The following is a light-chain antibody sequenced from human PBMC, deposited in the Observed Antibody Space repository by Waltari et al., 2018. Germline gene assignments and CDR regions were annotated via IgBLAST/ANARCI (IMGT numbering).Light chain of an antibody. CDR3: QSYDSSLSGWRV. Sequence: QSVLTQPPSVSGAPGQRVTISCTGGSSNIGADYDVHWYQQLPGTAPKLLIFDTNNRPSGVPNRFSGSKSGTSAFLAITGLQPEDEADYYCQSYDSSLSGWRVFGTGTKVTVL. CDR1: SSNIGADYD. V-gene: IGLV1-40*01. CDR2: DTN. J-gene: IGLJ1*01.